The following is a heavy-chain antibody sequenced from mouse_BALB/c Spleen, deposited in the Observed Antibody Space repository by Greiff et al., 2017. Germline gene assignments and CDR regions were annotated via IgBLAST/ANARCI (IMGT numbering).Heavy chain of an antibody. J-gene: IGHJ2*01. V-gene: IGHV5-6-5*01. CDR2: ISSGGST. CDR3: ARGGGNRGYFDY. CDR1: GFTFSSYA. Sequence: EVKLVESGGGLVKPGGSLTLSCAASGFTFSSYAMSWVRQTPEKRLEWVASISSGGSTYYPDSVKGRFTISRDNARNILYLQMSNLRSEDTAMYYCARGGGNRGYFDYWGQGTTLTVSS.